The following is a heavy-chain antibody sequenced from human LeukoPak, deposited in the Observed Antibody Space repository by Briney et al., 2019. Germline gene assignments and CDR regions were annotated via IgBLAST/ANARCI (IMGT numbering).Heavy chain of an antibody. CDR2: ISAYNGNT. J-gene: IGHJ6*02. Sequence: ASVKVSCKASGYTFTSYGISWVRQAPGQGLEWMGWISAYNGNTNYAQKLQGRVTMTTDTSTSTAYMELRSLRSDDTAVYYCARDRYNRNYYYYGMDVWGQGTTVTVSS. CDR3: ARDRYNRNYYYYGMDV. V-gene: IGHV1-18*01. CDR1: GYTFTSYG. D-gene: IGHD1-14*01.